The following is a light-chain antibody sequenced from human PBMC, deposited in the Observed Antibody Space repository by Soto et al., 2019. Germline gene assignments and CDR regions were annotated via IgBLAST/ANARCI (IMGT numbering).Light chain of an antibody. Sequence: EIVLTQSPGTLSLSPGERATLSCRASQSVSGNYLAWYQQKLGQAPRLLIYGASNRATDIPARFSGSGSGTDFTLTISNLEPEDFAVYYCQQHSHWPPWTFGQGTRVEIQ. V-gene: IGKV3-11*01. CDR2: GAS. J-gene: IGKJ1*01. CDR3: QQHSHWPPWT. CDR1: QSVSGNY.